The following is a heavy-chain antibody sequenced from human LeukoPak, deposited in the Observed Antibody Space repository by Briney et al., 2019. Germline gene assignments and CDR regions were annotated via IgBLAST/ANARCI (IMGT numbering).Heavy chain of an antibody. D-gene: IGHD5-24*01. J-gene: IGHJ3*02. V-gene: IGHV5-51*01. CDR3: ARPPEMATMADAFDI. CDR2: IYPGDSDT. Sequence: GEPLQISCKGSGYRFTSYWIGWVRQLPGKGLEWMGIIYPGDSDTRYSPSFQGQVTISADKSISTAYLQWSSLKASDTAMYYCARPPEMATMADAFDIWGQGTMVTVSS. CDR1: GYRFTSYW.